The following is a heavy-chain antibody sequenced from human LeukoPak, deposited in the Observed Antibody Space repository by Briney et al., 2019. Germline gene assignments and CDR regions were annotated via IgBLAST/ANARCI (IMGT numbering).Heavy chain of an antibody. CDR2: ISGYNCDT. Sequence: GASVKVSCKTFGYPFTGYGLIWVRQAPGQGLEWMAWISGYNCDTRYAQKFQGRVTLTIDTPTTTAHMELRSLTSDDTAIYYCARRPGYDRRLSSLDLWGQGTLVTVSS. J-gene: IGHJ5*02. CDR3: ARRPGYDRRLSSLDL. CDR1: GYPFTGYG. V-gene: IGHV1-18*01. D-gene: IGHD5-12*01.